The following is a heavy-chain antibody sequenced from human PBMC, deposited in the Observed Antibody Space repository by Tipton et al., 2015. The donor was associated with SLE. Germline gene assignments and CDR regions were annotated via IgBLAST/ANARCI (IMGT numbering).Heavy chain of an antibody. D-gene: IGHD3-16*01. J-gene: IGHJ5*02. V-gene: IGHV3-74*01. CDR1: GFTFSDYW. CDR2: INTDGSST. CDR3: ALGARGFDP. Sequence: SLRLSCAASGFTFSDYWMFWVRQAPGKGLEWVSRINTDGSSTTYADSVKGRFTISRDNAKNTLYLQMNSLRAEDTAVYYCALGARGFDPWGQGNLVTVSS.